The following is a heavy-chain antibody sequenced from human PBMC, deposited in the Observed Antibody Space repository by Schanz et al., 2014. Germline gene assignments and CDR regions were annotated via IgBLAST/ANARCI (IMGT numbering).Heavy chain of an antibody. D-gene: IGHD2-15*01. V-gene: IGHV3-23*01. CDR1: GFTFRNYG. Sequence: EVQLLESGGGLVQPGGSLRLSCAASGFTFRNYGMSWVRQAPGQGLEWVSAISGSGGSTYYADSVKGRFTISRDNSKNTLYLEMNRLRVDDTAVYYCSKDKQGSRSDDSWGQGTLVTVSS. J-gene: IGHJ5*01. CDR3: SKDKQGSRSDDS. CDR2: ISGSGGST.